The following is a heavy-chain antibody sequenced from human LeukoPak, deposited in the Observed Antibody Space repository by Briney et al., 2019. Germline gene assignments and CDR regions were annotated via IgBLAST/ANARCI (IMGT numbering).Heavy chain of an antibody. CDR3: ARDSPYYYDSSGFHAFDI. CDR1: GFTFSGYW. Sequence: GGSLRLSCAASGFTFSGYWMTWVRQAPGKGPEWVANIKPDASDQNYVDSVKGRFTISRDNSKNTLYLQMNSLRAEDTAVYYCARDSPYYYDSSGFHAFDIWGQGTMVTVSS. V-gene: IGHV3-7*01. D-gene: IGHD3-22*01. CDR2: IKPDASDQ. J-gene: IGHJ3*02.